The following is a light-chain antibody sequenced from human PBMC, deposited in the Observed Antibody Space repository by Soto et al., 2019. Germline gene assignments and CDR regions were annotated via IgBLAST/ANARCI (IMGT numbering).Light chain of an antibody. CDR3: YSYAGSNNFI. CDR1: SSNFGKSI. CDR2: GNS. Sequence: QSVLTQPPSASGTPGQRVTISCSGSSSNFGKSIVSWYQHLPGRAPKVLIYGNSQRPLGVPVRFSGSKSATSASLAISGLLSEDEADYYCYSYAGSNNFIFGGGTKLTVL. V-gene: IGLV1-44*01. J-gene: IGLJ2*01.